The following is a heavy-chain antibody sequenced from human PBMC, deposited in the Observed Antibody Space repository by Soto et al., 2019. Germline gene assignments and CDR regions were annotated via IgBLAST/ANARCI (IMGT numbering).Heavy chain of an antibody. V-gene: IGHV3-33*01. Sequence: QVQLVESGGGVVQPGRSLRLSCAASGFTFSSYGMHWVRQAPGKGLEWVAVIWYDGSNKYYADSVKGRFTISRDNSKNTLYLQMNSLRAEDTAVYYCARDGRYSGYDLDYWGQGTLVTVSS. CDR1: GFTFSSYG. CDR3: ARDGRYSGYDLDY. CDR2: IWYDGSNK. J-gene: IGHJ4*02. D-gene: IGHD5-12*01.